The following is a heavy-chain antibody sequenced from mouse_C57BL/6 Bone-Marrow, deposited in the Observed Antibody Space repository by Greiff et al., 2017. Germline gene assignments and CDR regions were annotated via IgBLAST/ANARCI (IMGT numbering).Heavy chain of an antibody. CDR3: ARLYGNSFDY. Sequence: EVQLVESGGGLVQPGGSLSLPCAASGFTFTDYYMSWVRQPPGKALEWLGFIRNKANGYTTEYSASVKGRFTISRDNSQSILYLQMNALRAEDSATYYCARLYGNSFDYWGQGTTLTVSS. D-gene: IGHD2-1*01. CDR2: IRNKANGYTT. CDR1: GFTFTDYY. J-gene: IGHJ2*01. V-gene: IGHV7-3*01.